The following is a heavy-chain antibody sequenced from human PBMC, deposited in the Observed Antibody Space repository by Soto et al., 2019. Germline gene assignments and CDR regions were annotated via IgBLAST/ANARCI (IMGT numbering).Heavy chain of an antibody. J-gene: IGHJ4*02. CDR1: GFTFTSSA. CDR2: IVVGSGNT. Sequence: ASVKVSCKASGFTFTSSAVQWVRQARGQRLEWIGWIVVGSGNTNYAQKFQKRVTITRDMSTSTAYMELSSLRSEATAVYYCAADVGVGATYLSDSSSDYWGQGTLVTVSS. V-gene: IGHV1-58*01. D-gene: IGHD1-26*01. CDR3: AADVGVGATYLSDSSSDY.